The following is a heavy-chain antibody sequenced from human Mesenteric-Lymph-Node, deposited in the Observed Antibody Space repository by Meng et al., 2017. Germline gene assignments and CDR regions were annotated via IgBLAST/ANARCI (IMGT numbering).Heavy chain of an antibody. D-gene: IGHD6-19*01. CDR3: ARARRYSSGWYLLVY. CDR2: ISAYNGNT. V-gene: IGHV1-18*01. J-gene: IGHJ4*02. CDR1: GDTFTSYD. Sequence: ASVKVSCKASGDTFTSYDIHWVRQAPGQGLEWMGWISAYNGNTNYAQKLQGRVTMTTDTSTSTAYMELRSLRSDDTAVYYCARARRYSSGWYLLVYWGQGTLVTVSS.